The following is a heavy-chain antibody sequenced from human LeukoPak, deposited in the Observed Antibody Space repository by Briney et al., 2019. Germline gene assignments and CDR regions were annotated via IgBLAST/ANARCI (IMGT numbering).Heavy chain of an antibody. J-gene: IGHJ4*02. CDR2: IYYSGST. Sequence: SETLSLTCTVSGGSINSYYWSWIRQPPGKGLEWIGYIYYSGSTNYNPSLKSRVTISVDTSKNQFSLKLSSVTAADTAVYYCARHANSGLYYYFDYWGQGTLVTVSS. CDR1: GGSINSYY. CDR3: ARHANSGLYYYFDY. D-gene: IGHD4/OR15-4a*01. V-gene: IGHV4-59*08.